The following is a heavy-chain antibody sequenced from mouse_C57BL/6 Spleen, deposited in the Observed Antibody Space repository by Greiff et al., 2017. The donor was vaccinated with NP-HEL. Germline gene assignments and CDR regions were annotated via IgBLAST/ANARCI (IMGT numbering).Heavy chain of an antibody. Sequence: VQLQQSGAELVKPGASVKISCKASGYAFSSYWMNWVKQRPGKGLEWIGQIYPGDGDTNYNGKFKGKATLTADKSSSTAYMQLSSLSCEDAAVYFCARYYSNYFDYWGQGTTLTVSS. J-gene: IGHJ2*01. CDR1: GYAFSSYW. V-gene: IGHV1-80*01. D-gene: IGHD2-5*01. CDR2: IYPGDGDT. CDR3: ARYYSNYFDY.